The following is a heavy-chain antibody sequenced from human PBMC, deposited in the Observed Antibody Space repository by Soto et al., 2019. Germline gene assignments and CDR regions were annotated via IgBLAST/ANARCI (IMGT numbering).Heavy chain of an antibody. V-gene: IGHV3-33*01. CDR1: GFTFSSYG. CDR3: ARETATSGHYYYGMDV. CDR2: IWYDGSNK. D-gene: IGHD2-8*02. J-gene: IGHJ6*02. Sequence: GGSLRLSCAASGFTFSSYGMHWVRQAPGKGLEWVAFIWYDGSNKYYADSVKGRFTISRDNSKNTLYLQMNTLRAEDTAVYYCARETATSGHYYYGMDVWGQGTTVTVSS.